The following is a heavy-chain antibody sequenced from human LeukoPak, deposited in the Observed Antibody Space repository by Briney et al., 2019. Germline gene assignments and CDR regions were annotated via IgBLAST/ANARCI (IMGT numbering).Heavy chain of an antibody. D-gene: IGHD6-19*01. J-gene: IGHJ5*02. CDR2: INPNSGGT. V-gene: IGHV1-2*06. Sequence: ASVKVSCKASGYTFTGYYMHWVRQAPGQGLEWMGRINPNSGGTNYAQKFQGRVTMTRDTSISTAYMELSRLRSYDTAVYYCARDLSGIEPKPNQWLIYQRFGPWGQGNLVNVSS. CDR1: GYTFTGYY. CDR3: ARDLSGIEPKPNQWLIYQRFGP.